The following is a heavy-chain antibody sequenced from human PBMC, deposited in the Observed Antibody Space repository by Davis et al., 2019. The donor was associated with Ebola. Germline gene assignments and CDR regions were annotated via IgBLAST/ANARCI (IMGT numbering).Heavy chain of an antibody. J-gene: IGHJ4*02. CDR3: AERGGSV. V-gene: IGHV4-59*11. D-gene: IGHD3-16*01. Sequence: PSETLSLTCTVSGVSISTHYWSWIRQPPGKRLEWIGSIYYTGSAYYNSSLNGRVTISVDPSKNQFSLKLSSVTAADTAMYYCAERGGSVWGQGTLVTVSS. CDR1: GVSISTHY. CDR2: IYYTGSA.